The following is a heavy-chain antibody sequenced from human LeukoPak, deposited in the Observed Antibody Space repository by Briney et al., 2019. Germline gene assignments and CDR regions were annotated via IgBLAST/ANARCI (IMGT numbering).Heavy chain of an antibody. Sequence: GGSLRLSCAASGSGFGSYGMNWVRQAPGKGLEWVSSISRNGDYIDYAASLKGRFIISRDNANKSLSLEMNSLRVEDTALYFCARDVGGDSTGFWYFDLWGRGTLVTVSS. CDR1: GSGFGSYG. V-gene: IGHV3-21*01. CDR3: ARDVGGDSTGFWYFDL. CDR2: ISRNGDYI. J-gene: IGHJ2*01. D-gene: IGHD3-22*01.